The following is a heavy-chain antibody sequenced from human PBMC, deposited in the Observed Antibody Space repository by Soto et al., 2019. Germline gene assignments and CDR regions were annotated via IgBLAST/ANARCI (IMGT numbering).Heavy chain of an antibody. Sequence: EMQLLESGGGLVQPGASLRLSCSATGFTFSNYAMSWARQAPGKGLEWVSTISGSGVRTYYADSVKGRFTISRDKSKNTRDLQMNSRRAEDTAIYYCAKDHAREQFVRGENWFDSWGQGTRVTVSS. CDR1: GFTFSNYA. CDR2: ISGSGVRT. D-gene: IGHD6-6*01. V-gene: IGHV3-23*01. CDR3: AKDHAREQFVRGENWFDS. J-gene: IGHJ5*01.